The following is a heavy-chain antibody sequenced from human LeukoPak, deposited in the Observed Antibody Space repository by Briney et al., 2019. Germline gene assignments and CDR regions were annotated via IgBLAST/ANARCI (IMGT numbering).Heavy chain of an antibody. J-gene: IGHJ5*02. D-gene: IGHD2-2*01. Sequence: GGSLRLSCAASGFTFSSYWMHWVRQAPGKVLVWVSRINSDGSSTSYADSVKGRFTISRDNAKNTLYLQMNSLRAEDTAVYYCARVSVVVGNWFDPWGQGTLVTVSS. CDR3: ARVSVVVGNWFDP. CDR1: GFTFSSYW. V-gene: IGHV3-74*01. CDR2: INSDGSST.